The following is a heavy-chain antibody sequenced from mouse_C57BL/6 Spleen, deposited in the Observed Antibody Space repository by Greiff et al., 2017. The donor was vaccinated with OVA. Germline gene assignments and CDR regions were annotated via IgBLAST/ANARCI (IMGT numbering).Heavy chain of an antibody. CDR2: ISYDGSN. J-gene: IGHJ4*01. V-gene: IGHV3-6*01. CDR1: GYSITSGYY. Sequence: VQLKESGPGLVKPSQSLSLTCSVTGYSITSGYYWNWIRQFPGNKLEWMGYISYDGSNNYNPSLKNRISITRDTSKNQFFLKLNSVTTEDTATYYCARVGGPGAMDYWGQGTSVTVSS. CDR3: ARVGGPGAMDY.